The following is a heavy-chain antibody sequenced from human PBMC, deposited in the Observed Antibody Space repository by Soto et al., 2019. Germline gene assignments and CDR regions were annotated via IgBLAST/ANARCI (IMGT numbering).Heavy chain of an antibody. J-gene: IGHJ6*03. CDR2: ISSNGVGT. D-gene: IGHD6-6*01. CDR1: GFTLSGYA. Sequence: EVQLAESGGGLAQPGGSLRLSCAASGFTLSGYAMDWVRQAPGKGLEYVSGISSNGVGTYYANSVQGRFTISRDNSKNPVYLQMVSLRPEDMAVYYCARRARPDFYYMDGWGKGTTVTVSS. CDR3: ARRARPDFYYMDG. V-gene: IGHV3-64*01.